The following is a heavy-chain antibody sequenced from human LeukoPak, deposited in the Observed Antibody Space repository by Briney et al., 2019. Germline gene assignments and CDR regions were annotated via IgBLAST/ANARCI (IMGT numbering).Heavy chain of an antibody. CDR2: INHSGST. CDR3: ARALVVVAATIYYYGMDV. D-gene: IGHD2-15*01. V-gene: IGHV4-34*01. J-gene: IGHJ6*02. CDR1: GGSFSGYY. Sequence: PSETLSLTCAVYGGSFSGYYWSWIRQAPGKGLEWIGEINHSGSTNYNPSLKSRVTISVDTSKNQFSLKLSSVTAADTAVYYCARALVVVAATIYYYGMDVWGQGTTVTVSS.